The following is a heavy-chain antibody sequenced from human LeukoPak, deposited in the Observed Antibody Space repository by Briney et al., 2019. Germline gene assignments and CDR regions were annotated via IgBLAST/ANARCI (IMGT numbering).Heavy chain of an antibody. CDR1: GGSFSGYY. V-gene: IGHV4-34*01. CDR3: ARGVPGYCSSTSCYLGSNYYYYYYVDV. CDR2: INHSGST. J-gene: IGHJ6*03. Sequence: PSETLSLTCAVYGGSFSGYYWSWIRQPPGKGLEWIGEINHSGSTNYNPSLKSRVTISVDTSKNQFSLKLSSVTAADTAVYYCARGVPGYCSSTSCYLGSNYYYYYYVDVWGKGTTVTVSS. D-gene: IGHD2-2*03.